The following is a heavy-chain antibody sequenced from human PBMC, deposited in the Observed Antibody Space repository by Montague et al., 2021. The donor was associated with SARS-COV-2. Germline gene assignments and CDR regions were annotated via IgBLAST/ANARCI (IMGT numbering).Heavy chain of an antibody. J-gene: IGHJ4*02. V-gene: IGHV4-39*07. CDR2: IYYSGST. Sequence: SETLSLTCTVSGGSISSSSYYWGWIRQPPGKGLEWIGSIYYSGSTFYNPSLKSRVTISVDTSKNQFSLKLSSVTAADTAVYHCARASGKKTIFGVVISYFDYWGQGTLVTVSS. D-gene: IGHD3-3*01. CDR1: GGSISSSSYY. CDR3: ARASGKKTIFGVVISYFDY.